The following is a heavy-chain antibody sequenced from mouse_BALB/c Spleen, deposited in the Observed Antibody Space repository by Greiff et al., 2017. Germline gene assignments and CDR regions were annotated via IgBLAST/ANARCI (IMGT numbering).Heavy chain of an antibody. CDR2: IYPGDGDT. CDR3: ARRITGTGFDY. CDR1: GYTFTSYW. Sequence: QVQLKQSGAELARPGASVKLSCKASGYTFTSYWMQWVKQRPGQGLEWIGAIYPGDGDTRYTQKFKGKATLTADKSSSTAYMQLSSLASEDSAVYYCARRITGTGFDYWGQGTTLTVSS. J-gene: IGHJ2*01. D-gene: IGHD4-1*01. V-gene: IGHV1-87*01.